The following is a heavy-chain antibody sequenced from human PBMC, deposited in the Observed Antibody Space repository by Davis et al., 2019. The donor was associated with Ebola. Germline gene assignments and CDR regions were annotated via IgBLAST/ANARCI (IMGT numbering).Heavy chain of an antibody. V-gene: IGHV3-30-3*01. D-gene: IGHD3-3*01. J-gene: IGHJ4*02. Sequence: GESLKISCAASGFTFSSYAMHWVRQAPGKGLEWVAVISYDGSNKYYADSVKGRFTISRDNSKNTRYLQMNSLRAEDTAVYYCARDRHYDFWSGSLDYWGQGTLVTVSS. CDR2: ISYDGSNK. CDR1: GFTFSSYA. CDR3: ARDRHYDFWSGSLDY.